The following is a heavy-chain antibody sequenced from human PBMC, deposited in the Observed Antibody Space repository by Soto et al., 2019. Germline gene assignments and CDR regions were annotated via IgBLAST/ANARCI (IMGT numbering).Heavy chain of an antibody. V-gene: IGHV4-59*01. J-gene: IGHJ5*02. CDR2: IYYSGST. Sequence: SETLSLTCTVSGGSISSYYWSWIRQPPGKGLEWIGYIYYSGSTNYNPSLKSRVTISVDTSKNQFSLKLSSVTAADTAVYYCARTDYDFWSGYDNWFDHWGQGTLVTVSS. D-gene: IGHD3-3*01. CDR3: ARTDYDFWSGYDNWFDH. CDR1: GGSISSYY.